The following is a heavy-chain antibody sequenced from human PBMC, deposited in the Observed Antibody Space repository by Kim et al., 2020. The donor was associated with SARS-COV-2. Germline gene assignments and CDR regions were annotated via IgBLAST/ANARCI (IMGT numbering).Heavy chain of an antibody. D-gene: IGHD6-19*01. Sequence: NYNPSLKSRVTISVDKSKNQFSLKLSSVTAADTAVYYCARAAVAGRALDYWGQGTLVTVSS. J-gene: IGHJ4*02. V-gene: IGHV4-4*02. CDR3: ARAAVAGRALDY.